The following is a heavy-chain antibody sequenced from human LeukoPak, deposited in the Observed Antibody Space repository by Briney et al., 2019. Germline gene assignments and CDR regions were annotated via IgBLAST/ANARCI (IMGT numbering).Heavy chain of an antibody. D-gene: IGHD6-13*01. CDR1: GGTFSSYA. CDR2: FDPEDGET. V-gene: IGHV1-24*01. CDR3: APEYAAAGDL. J-gene: IGHJ2*01. Sequence: ASVKVSCKASGGTFSSYAISWVRQAPGKGLEWMGGFDPEDGETIYAQKFQGRVTMTEDTSTDTAYMELSSLRSEDTAVYYCAPEYAAAGDLWGRGTLVTVSS.